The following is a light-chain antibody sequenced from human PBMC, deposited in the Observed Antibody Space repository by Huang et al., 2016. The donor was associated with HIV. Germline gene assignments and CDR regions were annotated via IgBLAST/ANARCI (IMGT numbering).Light chain of an antibody. V-gene: IGKV4-1*01. CDR1: QSVLSSATNKYY. CDR3: QQYYTSPQT. Sequence: DIVMTQSPDSLAVSLGEAATLTCRSSQSVLSSATNKYYLVWFQQKSGQSPKLLMFWTSTREAGVPDRFSGSGSGTHFTLTINNVKTEDVAIYYCQQYYTSPQTFGPGTRVEI. J-gene: IGKJ1*01. CDR2: WTS.